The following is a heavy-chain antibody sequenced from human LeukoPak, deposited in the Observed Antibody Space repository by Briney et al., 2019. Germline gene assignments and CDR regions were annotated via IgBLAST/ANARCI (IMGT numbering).Heavy chain of an antibody. CDR3: ARSTASSGWTGIDY. CDR2: INPNNGDT. J-gene: IGHJ4*02. V-gene: IGHV1-2*02. D-gene: IGHD6-19*01. Sequence: GASVKVSCKASGYTFTGYYMHWVRQAPGQGLEWVGWINPNNGDTKYAQKFQGRVTMTRDTSISTAYMELNSLKSDDTAVYYCARSTASSGWTGIDYWAREPWSPSPQ. CDR1: GYTFTGYY.